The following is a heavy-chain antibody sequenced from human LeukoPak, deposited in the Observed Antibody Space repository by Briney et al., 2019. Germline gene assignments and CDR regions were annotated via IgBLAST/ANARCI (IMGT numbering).Heavy chain of an antibody. CDR3: ARSGYGGNFLNAFDI. Sequence: GGSLRLSCAASGFTFSSYAMHWVRQAPGKGLEWVAVISYDGSNKYYADSVKGRFTISRDNSKNTLYLQMNSLRAEDTAVYYCARSGYGGNFLNAFDIWGQGTMVTVSS. V-gene: IGHV3-30*04. CDR1: GFTFSSYA. CDR2: ISYDGSNK. D-gene: IGHD4-23*01. J-gene: IGHJ3*02.